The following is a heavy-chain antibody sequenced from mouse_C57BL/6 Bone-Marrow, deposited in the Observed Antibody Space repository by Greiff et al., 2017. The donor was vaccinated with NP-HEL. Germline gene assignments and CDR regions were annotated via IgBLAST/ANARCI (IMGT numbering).Heavy chain of an antibody. Sequence: DVKLQESGAELVRPGASVKLSCTASGFNIKDDYMHWVKQRPEQGLEWIGWIDPENGDTEYASKFQGKATITADTSSNTAYLQLSSLTSEDTAVYYCTTTDDYDYWYFDVWGTGTTVTVSS. D-gene: IGHD2-4*01. CDR1: GFNIKDDY. V-gene: IGHV14-4*01. J-gene: IGHJ1*03. CDR3: TTTDDYDYWYFDV. CDR2: IDPENGDT.